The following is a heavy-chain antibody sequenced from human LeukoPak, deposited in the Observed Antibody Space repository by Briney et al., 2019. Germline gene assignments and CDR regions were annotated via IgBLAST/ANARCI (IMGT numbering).Heavy chain of an antibody. D-gene: IGHD2-2*01. Sequence: PSETLSLTCAVYGGSFSGYYWSWIRQPPGKGLEGIGEINHSGSTNYNPSLKSRVTISVDTSKNQFSLKLSSVTAADTAVYYCARGLGYCSSTSCYLGDYYYYGMDVWGQGTTVTVSS. CDR3: ARGLGYCSSTSCYLGDYYYYGMDV. J-gene: IGHJ6*02. CDR2: INHSGST. V-gene: IGHV4-34*01. CDR1: GGSFSGYY.